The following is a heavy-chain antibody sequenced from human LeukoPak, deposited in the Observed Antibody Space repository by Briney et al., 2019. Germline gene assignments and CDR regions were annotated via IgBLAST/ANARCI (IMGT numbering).Heavy chain of an antibody. CDR2: ISWNSGSI. CDR1: GFTFDDYA. V-gene: IGHV3-9*01. J-gene: IGHJ4*02. Sequence: GGSLRLSCAASGFTFDDYAMHWVRQAPGKGLEWVSGISWNSGSIGYADSVKGRFTISRDNAKNSLYLQMNGLRAEDTALYYCAKDEYYYGSGSFDYWGQGTLVTVSS. CDR3: AKDEYYYGSGSFDY. D-gene: IGHD3-10*01.